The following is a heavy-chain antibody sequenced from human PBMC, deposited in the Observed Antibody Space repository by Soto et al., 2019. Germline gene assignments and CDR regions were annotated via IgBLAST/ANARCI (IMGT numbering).Heavy chain of an antibody. Sequence: EVQLLESGGSLIQPGGSLRLSCAASGFAFVSHAMSWVRQAPGGGLEWVSGISGSGNKTYYADSVKGRFTISRDNSKNTVYLQLNSLRAEDTAVYYCAQGVRLHFDGWGQGTLVTVSS. V-gene: IGHV3-23*01. CDR2: ISGSGNKT. J-gene: IGHJ4*02. CDR3: AQGVRLHFDG. D-gene: IGHD4-17*01. CDR1: GFAFVSHA.